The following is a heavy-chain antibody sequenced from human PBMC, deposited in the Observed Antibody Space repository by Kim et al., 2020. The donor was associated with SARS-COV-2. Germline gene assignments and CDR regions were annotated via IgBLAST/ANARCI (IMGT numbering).Heavy chain of an antibody. D-gene: IGHD6-13*01. V-gene: IGHV3-23*01. CDR1: GFTFSSHA. CDR2: ISGSGGST. CDR3: ARQTGYSSSWSFLFDY. Sequence: GGSLRLSCAASGFTFSSHAMSWVRQAPGKGLEWVSAISGSGGSTYYADSVKGRFTISRDNSKNTLYLQMNSLRAEDTAVYYCARQTGYSSSWSFLFDYWGQGTLVTVSS. J-gene: IGHJ4*02.